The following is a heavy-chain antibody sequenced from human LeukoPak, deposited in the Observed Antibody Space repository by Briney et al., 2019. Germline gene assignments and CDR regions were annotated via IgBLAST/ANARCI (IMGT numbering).Heavy chain of an antibody. V-gene: IGHV1-2*02. D-gene: IGHD3-10*01. J-gene: IGHJ5*02. Sequence: KPGGSLRLSCAASGFTFSSYGMHWVRQAPGQGLEWMGWINPNSGGTNYAQKFQGRVTMTRDTSISTAYVELSRLRSDDTAVYYCARDLILTIEDWFDPWGQGTLVTVSS. CDR1: GFTFSSYG. CDR3: ARDLILTIEDWFDP. CDR2: INPNSGGT.